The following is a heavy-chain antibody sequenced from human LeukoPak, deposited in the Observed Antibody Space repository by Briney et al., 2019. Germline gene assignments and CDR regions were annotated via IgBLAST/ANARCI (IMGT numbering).Heavy chain of an antibody. V-gene: IGHV1-46*01. CDR2: INPSGGST. D-gene: IGHD3-22*01. CDR1: GYTFTSYY. Sequence: ASVKVSCKASGYTFTSYYMHWMRQAPGQGLEWMGIINPSGGSTSYAQKFQGRVTMTRDTSTSTVYMELSSLRSEDTAVYYCARDMKNYYDSSGAFDYWGQGTLVTVSS. CDR3: ARDMKNYYDSSGAFDY. J-gene: IGHJ4*02.